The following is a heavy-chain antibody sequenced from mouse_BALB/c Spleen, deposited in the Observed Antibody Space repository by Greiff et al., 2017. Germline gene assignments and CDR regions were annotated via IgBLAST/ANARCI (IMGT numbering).Heavy chain of an antibody. J-gene: IGHJ2*01. CDR1: GYTFTSYT. V-gene: IGHV1-4*01. D-gene: IGHD1-2*01. Sequence: VQLQESGAELARPGASVKMSCKASGYTFTSYTMHWVKQRPGQGLEWIGYINPSSGYTNYNQKFKDKATLTADKSSSTAYMQLSSLTSEDSAVYYCARSEYYGYDFDYGGQGTTLTVSS. CDR3: ARSEYYGYDFDY. CDR2: INPSSGYT.